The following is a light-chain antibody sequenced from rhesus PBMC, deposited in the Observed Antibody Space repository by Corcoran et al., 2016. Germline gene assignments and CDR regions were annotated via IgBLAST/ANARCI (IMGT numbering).Light chain of an antibody. CDR3: QQYSNWPLT. V-gene: IGKV3-35*01. Sequence: EIVLTQSPATLSLSPGERATLSCRASQSVSSSLAWYQQKPGQAPRLLIYDATSRATGIPDRFRGSGDGTDFTLTISSLEPEDVGVYYCQQYSNWPLTFGGGTKVELK. CDR1: QSVSSS. CDR2: DAT. J-gene: IGKJ4*01.